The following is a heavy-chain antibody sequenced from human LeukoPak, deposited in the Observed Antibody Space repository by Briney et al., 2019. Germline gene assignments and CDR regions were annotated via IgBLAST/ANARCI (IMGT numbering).Heavy chain of an antibody. J-gene: IGHJ4*02. CDR2: TYYRSKWYD. V-gene: IGHV6-1*01. D-gene: IGHD6-19*01. Sequence: SQTLSLTCAISGDSVSSKNGAWNWIRQSPSRGLEWLGRTYYRSKWYDDYAESLKGRITISPDTSKNQFSLQLNSVTPEDTAVYYCARDVGTSGWYTFAYWGQGTLVTVSS. CDR3: ARDVGTSGWYTFAY. CDR1: GDSVSSKNGA.